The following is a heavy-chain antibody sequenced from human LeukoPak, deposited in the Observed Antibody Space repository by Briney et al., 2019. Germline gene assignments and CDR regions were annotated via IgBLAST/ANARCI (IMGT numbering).Heavy chain of an antibody. V-gene: IGHV3-7*01. CDR2: INEDGSRE. J-gene: IGHJ4*02. CDR1: GFIFSDYW. D-gene: IGHD3-10*01. Sequence: GGSLRLSCAASGFIFSDYWMNWVRQVPGKGLEWVANINEDGSREDYVDSVRGRFTISRDNARNSLYLHMNSPRAEDTALYYCATRESSMARSHWGQGTLVTVSS. CDR3: ATRESSMARSH.